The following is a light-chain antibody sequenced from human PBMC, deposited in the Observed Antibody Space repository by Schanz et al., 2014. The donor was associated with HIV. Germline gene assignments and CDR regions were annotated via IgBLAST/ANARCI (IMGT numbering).Light chain of an antibody. CDR1: QTLLYNSNNKNY. Sequence: DIVMTQSPDSLALSLGARATINCKSSQTLLYNSNNKNYLAWYQQKPGQPPKLLIYWASTRESGVPDRFSGSGSGTDFTLTISSLEPEDFAVYYCQYFGNSGGTFGGGTKVEIK. V-gene: IGKV4-1*01. CDR3: QYFGNSGGT. J-gene: IGKJ4*01. CDR2: WAS.